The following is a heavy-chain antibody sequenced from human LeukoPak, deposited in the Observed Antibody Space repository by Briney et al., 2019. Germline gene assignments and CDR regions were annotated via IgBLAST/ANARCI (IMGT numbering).Heavy chain of an antibody. CDR3: ASVEQAY. V-gene: IGHV4-59*08. Sequence: SETLSLTCTVSGGSISSYYWSWIRQPPGKGLKWIGYIHYSGSTNYNPSLKSRVTISVDTSKNQFSLKLTSVTAADTAVYYCASVEQAYWGQGTLVTVSS. CDR1: GGSISSYY. CDR2: IHYSGST. D-gene: IGHD6-13*01. J-gene: IGHJ4*02.